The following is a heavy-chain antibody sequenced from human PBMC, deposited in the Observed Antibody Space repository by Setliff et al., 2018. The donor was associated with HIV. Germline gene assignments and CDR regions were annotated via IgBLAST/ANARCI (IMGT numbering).Heavy chain of an antibody. J-gene: IGHJ2*01. CDR3: ARAVHSGWYFDL. V-gene: IGHV3-21*01. CDR2: ISSSSSYI. D-gene: IGHD6-19*01. CDR1: GFAFSSNA. Sequence: PGGSLRLSCEASGFAFSSNAMSWVRQSPGKGLEWVSSISSSSSYIYYADSLKGRFTISRDNAKNSLYLQMNSLRAEDTAVYYCARAVHSGWYFDLWGRGTLVTVSS.